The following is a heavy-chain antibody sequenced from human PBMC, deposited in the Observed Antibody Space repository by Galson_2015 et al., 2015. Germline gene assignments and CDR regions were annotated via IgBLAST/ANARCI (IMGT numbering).Heavy chain of an antibody. CDR2: IYYSGST. CDR3: AREAMYYDFWSGSETHYFDY. D-gene: IGHD3-3*01. CDR1: GGSISSYY. V-gene: IGHV4-59*01. Sequence: TLSLTCTVSGGSISSYYWSWIRQPPGKGLEWIGYIYYSGSTNYNPSLKSRVTISVDTSKNQFSLKLSSVTAADTAVYYCAREAMYYDFWSGSETHYFDYWGQGTLVTVSS. J-gene: IGHJ4*02.